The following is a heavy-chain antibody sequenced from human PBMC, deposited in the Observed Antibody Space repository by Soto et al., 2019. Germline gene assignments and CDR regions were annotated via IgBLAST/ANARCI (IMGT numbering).Heavy chain of an antibody. CDR2: IYYSGST. Sequence: QVQLQESGPGLVKPSQTLSLTCTVSGGSISSGGYYWSWIRQHPGKGLEWIGYIYYSGSTYYNPSVKSRVTISVDTSKNQFSLKLSSVTAADTAVYYCASDSRSSPWYFDLWGRGTLVTVSS. CDR1: GGSISSGGYY. J-gene: IGHJ2*01. V-gene: IGHV4-31*03. CDR3: ASDSRSSPWYFDL.